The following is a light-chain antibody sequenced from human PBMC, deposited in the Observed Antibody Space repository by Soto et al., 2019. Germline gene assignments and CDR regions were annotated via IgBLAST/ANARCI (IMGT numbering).Light chain of an antibody. J-gene: IGKJ1*01. CDR1: QSISSW. CDR2: DAS. CDR3: QKYNSYWAWT. V-gene: IGKV1-5*01. Sequence: DIKLTQFSTILPAYVRYRATITFTSIQSISSWLAWYQQKPGKAPRLLIYDASSLENWVPSRFSGSGSGTEFTLTISSLQPHDFATYYCQKYNSYWAWTFGKGTKVDIK.